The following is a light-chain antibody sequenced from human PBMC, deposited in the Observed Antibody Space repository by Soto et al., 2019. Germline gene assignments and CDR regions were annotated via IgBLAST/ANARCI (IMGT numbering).Light chain of an antibody. CDR3: QQYYSYPLT. J-gene: IGKJ4*01. Sequence: AIHMTQSPSSFSASTGDTVTITCRASQGVSTYLAWYQQKPGQAPKVLIYAASTLQSGVPSRFSGSGSGTDFPLTSSCLQSEDFASYYCQQYYSYPLTFGGGTQVEIK. CDR1: QGVSTY. V-gene: IGKV1-8*01. CDR2: AAS.